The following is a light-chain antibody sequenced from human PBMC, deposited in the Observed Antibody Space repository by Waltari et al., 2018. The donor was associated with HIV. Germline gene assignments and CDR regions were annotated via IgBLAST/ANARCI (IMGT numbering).Light chain of an antibody. Sequence: QSALTQPASVSGSPGQSITISCTGTSSDVGDYNYVSWYQQHPGNAPKLMIYDVTKRPSGVSNRFSGSKSGNTASLTISGLQAEDEADYYCSSYTSSSSWVFGGGTKLTVL. J-gene: IGLJ3*02. CDR1: SSDVGDYNY. V-gene: IGLV2-14*03. CDR3: SSYTSSSSWV. CDR2: DVT.